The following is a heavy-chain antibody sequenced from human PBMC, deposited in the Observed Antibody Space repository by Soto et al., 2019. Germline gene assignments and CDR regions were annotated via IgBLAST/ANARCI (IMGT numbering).Heavy chain of an antibody. CDR3: ARDRIWFGELFPYWFDP. J-gene: IGHJ5*02. Sequence: SETLSLTCTVSGGSISSYYWSWIRQPPGKGLEWIGYIYYSGSTNYNPSLKSRVTISVDTSKNQFSLKLSSVTAADTAVYYCARDRIWFGELFPYWFDPWGQGTLVTVSS. V-gene: IGHV4-59*01. CDR1: GGSISSYY. D-gene: IGHD3-10*01. CDR2: IYYSGST.